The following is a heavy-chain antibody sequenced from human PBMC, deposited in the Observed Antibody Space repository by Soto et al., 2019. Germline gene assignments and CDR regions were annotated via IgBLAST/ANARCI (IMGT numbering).Heavy chain of an antibody. CDR3: ASRQQQPRGFDY. V-gene: IGHV4-39*01. J-gene: IGHJ4*02. Sequence: SETLSLTCTVSGGSISSSSYYWGWIRQPPGKGLEWIGSIYYSGSTYYNPSLKSRVTISVDTSKNQFSLKLSSVTAADTAVYYCASRQQQPRGFDYWGQGTLVTVSS. CDR2: IYYSGST. CDR1: GGSISSSSYY. D-gene: IGHD6-13*01.